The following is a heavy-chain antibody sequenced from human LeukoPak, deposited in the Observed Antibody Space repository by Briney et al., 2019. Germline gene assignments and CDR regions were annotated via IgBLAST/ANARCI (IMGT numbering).Heavy chain of an antibody. D-gene: IGHD4-11*01. Sequence: ASVKVSCKASGYTFTGYYMHWVRQAPGQGLEWLGWINPNSGGTNYAQKFQGRVTTTRDTSISTAYMEVSRLRSDDTAVYYCATPGGLDSNYVFDYWGQGTLVTVSS. J-gene: IGHJ4*02. CDR3: ATPGGLDSNYVFDY. CDR2: INPNSGGT. CDR1: GYTFTGYY. V-gene: IGHV1-2*02.